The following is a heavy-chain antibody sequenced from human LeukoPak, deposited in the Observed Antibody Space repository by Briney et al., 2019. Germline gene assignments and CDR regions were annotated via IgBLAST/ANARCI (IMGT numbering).Heavy chain of an antibody. V-gene: IGHV4-4*07. D-gene: IGHD6-19*01. CDR3: ASSSAVAGTGAFDY. Sequence: SETLSLTCTVSGGSISSYYWSWIRQPPGKGLEWIGRIYTSGSTNYNPSLRSRVTISVDTSKNQFSLKLSSVTAADTAVYYCASSSAVAGTGAFDYWGQGTLVTVSS. J-gene: IGHJ4*02. CDR2: IYTSGST. CDR1: GGSISSYY.